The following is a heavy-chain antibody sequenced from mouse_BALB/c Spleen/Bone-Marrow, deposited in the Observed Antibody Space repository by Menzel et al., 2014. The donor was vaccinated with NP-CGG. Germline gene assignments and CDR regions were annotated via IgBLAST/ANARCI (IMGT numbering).Heavy chain of an antibody. Sequence: EVQLQQSGPELVKPGASMKISCKASGYSFTGYTMNWVKQSHGKNPEWIGLINPYNGGTSYNQKVKGKATLTVDKSSSTAYMELLSLTSEDSAVYYCARDGDGFAYWGQGTLVTVSA. J-gene: IGHJ3*01. D-gene: IGHD2-13*01. V-gene: IGHV1-18*01. CDR2: INPYNGGT. CDR3: ARDGDGFAY. CDR1: GYSFTGYT.